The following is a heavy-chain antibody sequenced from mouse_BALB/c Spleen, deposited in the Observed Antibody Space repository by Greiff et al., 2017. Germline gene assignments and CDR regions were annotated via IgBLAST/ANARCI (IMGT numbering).Heavy chain of an antibody. CDR3: ARDIGYDDAMDY. D-gene: IGHD2-14*01. V-gene: IGHV7-3*02. CDR2: IRNKANGYTT. Sequence: EVQLVESGGGLVQPGGSLRLSCATSGFTFTDYYMSWVRQPPGKALEWLGFIRNKANGYTTEYSASVKGRFTISRDNSQSILYLQMNTLRAEDSATYYCARDIGYDDAMDYWGQGTSVTVSS. CDR1: GFTFTDYY. J-gene: IGHJ4*01.